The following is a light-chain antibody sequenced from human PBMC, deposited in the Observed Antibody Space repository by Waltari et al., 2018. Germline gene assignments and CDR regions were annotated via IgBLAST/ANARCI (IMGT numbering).Light chain of an antibody. CDR3: QVWDSSSDLNWV. CDR2: DDA. V-gene: IGLV3-21*02. J-gene: IGLJ3*02. Sequence: YVLSQPPSVSVAPGETASIPCGGKNIGTKSVHWYQVKAGLAPLLVVYDDAVRPSGIPERFSGFNSDNTATLTITGVEGGDEADYFCQVWDSSSDLNWVFGGGTKLTVL. CDR1: NIGTKS.